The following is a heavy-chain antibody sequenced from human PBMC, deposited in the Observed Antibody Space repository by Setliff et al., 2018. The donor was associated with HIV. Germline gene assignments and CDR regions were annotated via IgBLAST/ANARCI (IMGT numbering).Heavy chain of an antibody. Sequence: PSQTLSLTCAISGDSVSSNSAAWNWIRQSPARGLEWLGRTYYRSKWYNDYAVSVKSRITINPDTSKNQLSLQLNSVTPEDTAVYYCARAGTTMAATGYYFDHWGQGTLVTVSS. V-gene: IGHV6-1*01. D-gene: IGHD6-13*01. CDR2: TYYRSKWYN. J-gene: IGHJ4*02. CDR1: GDSVSSNSAA. CDR3: ARAGTTMAATGYYFDH.